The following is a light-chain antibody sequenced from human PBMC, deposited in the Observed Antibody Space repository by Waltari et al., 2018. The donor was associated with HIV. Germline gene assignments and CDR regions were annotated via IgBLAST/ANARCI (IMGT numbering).Light chain of an antibody. V-gene: IGLV2-14*01. J-gene: IGLJ3*02. CDR2: RVT. Sequence: QPASVSGSPGQSVTISCAGSHRDIGTFDFASWYQQLPGKAPKLIIYRVTFRPSGVPTRFSASKSANTASLTISDLQTEDEAHYYCSSYTITNTWVFGGGTMLTVL. CDR3: SSYTITNTWV. CDR1: HRDIGTFDF.